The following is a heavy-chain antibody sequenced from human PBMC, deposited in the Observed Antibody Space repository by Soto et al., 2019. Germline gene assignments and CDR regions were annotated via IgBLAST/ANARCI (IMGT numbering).Heavy chain of an antibody. D-gene: IGHD2-21*02. J-gene: IGHJ6*02. CDR3: VQSRCGGDCLQSYSAHSYYGLDV. V-gene: IGHV2-5*02. CDR1: GLSLSTTGVG. CDR2: IYWDDDK. Sequence: QITLKESGPTLVKPTQTLTLTCTFSGLSLSTTGVGVGWIRQPPGKALEWLALIYWDDDKRYSPSLKSRLTITKETYKNHVVLTMTNMDPVDTATYYCVQSRCGGDCLQSYSAHSYYGLDVWGQGTTVTVSS.